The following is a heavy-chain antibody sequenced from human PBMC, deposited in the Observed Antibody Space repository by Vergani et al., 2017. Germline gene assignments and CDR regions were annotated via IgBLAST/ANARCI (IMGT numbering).Heavy chain of an antibody. CDR3: ARGGVSGSGWYLFDY. Sequence: QVHLLQSGAEVKKPGSSVKVSCKASGGTFSSYALSWVRQAPGHGLEWMGGIIPIFGRTYYAKKFQGRVTITALKSTSTVYMDLTSLRSDDTAVYYCARGGVSGSGWYLFDYWGEGTLVTVSP. CDR1: GGTFSSYA. J-gene: IGHJ4*02. V-gene: IGHV1-69*14. D-gene: IGHD6-19*01. CDR2: IIPIFGRT.